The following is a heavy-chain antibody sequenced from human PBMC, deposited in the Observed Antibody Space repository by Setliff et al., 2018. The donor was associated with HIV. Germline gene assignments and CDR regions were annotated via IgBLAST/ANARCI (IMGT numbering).Heavy chain of an antibody. CDR1: GYSISSGYY. Sequence: SETLSLTCAVSGYSISSGYYWAWIRQPPGKGLEWIGSIYHGGTTDYNPSLKSRSTISEDTSKNQFSLSLSSVTAADTAVYYCVRDPPLTPTDADHPFDIWGQGTMVT. CDR3: VRDPPLTPTDADHPFDI. J-gene: IGHJ3*02. CDR2: IYHGGTT. D-gene: IGHD2-21*02. V-gene: IGHV4-38-2*02.